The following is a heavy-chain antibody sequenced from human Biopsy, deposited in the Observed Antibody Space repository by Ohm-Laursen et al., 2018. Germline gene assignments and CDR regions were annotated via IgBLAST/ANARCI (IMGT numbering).Heavy chain of an antibody. Sequence: TLSLTCAVFGKTFSDYQWSWIRQPPGKGLEWIGQINQAGTTNYNPSLKSRVSIFADASKYEFSLRLTSVTAADTAVYFCGNEVYGRDYWGLGARVTVSS. D-gene: IGHD4-17*01. J-gene: IGHJ4*02. CDR3: GNEVYGRDY. CDR1: GKTFSDYQ. V-gene: IGHV4-34*08. CDR2: INQAGTT.